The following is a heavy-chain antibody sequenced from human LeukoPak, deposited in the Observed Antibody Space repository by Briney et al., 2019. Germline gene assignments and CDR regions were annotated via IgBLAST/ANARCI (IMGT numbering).Heavy chain of an antibody. CDR2: IYRGGST. V-gene: IGHV3-53*01. CDR1: GFTVSSNY. Sequence: GGSLRLSCAASGFTVSSNYMSWVRQAPGKGLEWVSVIYRGGSTYYADSVKGRFTISRDNSENTLHLQMNSLRAEDTAVHYCASNAYSSGWYYFDYWGQGTLVTVSS. J-gene: IGHJ4*02. CDR3: ASNAYSSGWYYFDY. D-gene: IGHD6-25*01.